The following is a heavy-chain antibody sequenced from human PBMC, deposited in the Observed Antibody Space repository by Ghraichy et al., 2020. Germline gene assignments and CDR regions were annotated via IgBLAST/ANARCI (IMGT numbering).Heavy chain of an antibody. CDR1: GFNFNNYV. CDR3: AGARDSAWHNFDY. J-gene: IGHJ4*02. V-gene: IGHV3-30-3*01. CDR2: ISFDGNIK. Sequence: GESLNISCVGSGFNFNNYVLHWVRQAPDTGLEWVAVISFDGNIKHYADSVKGRFTISRDNSKNTLYLQMDSLRAEDTAVFHCAGARDSAWHNFDYWGQGILVTVS. D-gene: IGHD3-22*01.